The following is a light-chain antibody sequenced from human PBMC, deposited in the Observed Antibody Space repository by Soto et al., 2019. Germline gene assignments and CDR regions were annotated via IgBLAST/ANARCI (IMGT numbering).Light chain of an antibody. Sequence: EIVMTQSPATLSVSPGERATLSCRASQSVSSNLAWYQQKPGQAPRLLIYGASTRATGIPARFSGSGSGTGFTLTISSLQSEYVAVYYCQQYNNWTPWTFGPGTKVEIK. CDR3: QQYNNWTPWT. V-gene: IGKV3D-15*01. J-gene: IGKJ1*01. CDR2: GAS. CDR1: QSVSSN.